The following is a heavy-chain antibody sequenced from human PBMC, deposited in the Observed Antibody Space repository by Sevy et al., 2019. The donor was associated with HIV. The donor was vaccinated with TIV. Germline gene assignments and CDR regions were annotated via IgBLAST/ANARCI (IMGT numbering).Heavy chain of an antibody. V-gene: IGHV3-11*01. CDR2: ISSGGSII. J-gene: IGHJ4*02. D-gene: IGHD1-1*01. CDR3: TRVRYNYGSYYFDY. CDR1: EISFSDYY. Sequence: GGSLRLSCAASEISFSDYYMSWIRQTPGKGLEWISYISSGGSIIYYADSVKGRFTMSRDNAKNSLYLQMNSLRAEDMAVHYCTRVRYNYGSYYFDYWGQGTLVTVSS.